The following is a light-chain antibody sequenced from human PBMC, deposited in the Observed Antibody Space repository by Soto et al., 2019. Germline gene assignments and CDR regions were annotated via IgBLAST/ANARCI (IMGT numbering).Light chain of an antibody. J-gene: IGKJ1*01. CDR1: QSISSW. Sequence: DIQMTQSPSTLSATAGDRVTITCRASQSISSWLAWYQQKPGKAPKLLIYDASNLESGVPSRFSGSGSGTEFTLTISSLQPDDFATYYCQQYNSYSTFGQGTKVDIK. CDR2: DAS. V-gene: IGKV1-5*01. CDR3: QQYNSYST.